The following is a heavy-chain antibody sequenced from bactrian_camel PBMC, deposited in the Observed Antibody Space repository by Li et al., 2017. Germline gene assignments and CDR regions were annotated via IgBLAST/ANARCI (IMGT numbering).Heavy chain of an antibody. CDR3: GAGRYCSLSYITI. V-gene: IGHV3S53*01. CDR2: ITSTGST. J-gene: IGHJ4*01. D-gene: IGHD6*01. CDR1: GFTLHDAD. Sequence: QVQLVESGGGSVQAGGSLRLTCAASGFTLHDADMGWYRQAPGDECELVAHITSTGSTYYIDSVKGRFTISQDTSKNNLYLEMSGLDVSDTAVYYCGAGRYCSLSYITIWGQGTQVTVS.